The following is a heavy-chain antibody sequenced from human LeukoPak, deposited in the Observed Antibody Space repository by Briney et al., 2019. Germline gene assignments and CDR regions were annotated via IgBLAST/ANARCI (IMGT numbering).Heavy chain of an antibody. CDR1: VGSISSGGYY. D-gene: IGHD1-14*01. J-gene: IGHJ4*02. CDR2: IYYSGST. V-gene: IGHV4-31*03. CDR3: ARSPEYYFDY. Sequence: SQTLPLTCLVSVGSISSGGYYWSWIRQHPGKGLEWIGYIYYSGSTYYNPSLKSRVTISVDTSENQFSLKLTSVTAADTAVYYCARSPEYYFDYWGQGTLVTVSS.